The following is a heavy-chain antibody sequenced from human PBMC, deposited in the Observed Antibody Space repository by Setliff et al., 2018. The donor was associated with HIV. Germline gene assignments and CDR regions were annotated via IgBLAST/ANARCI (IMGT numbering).Heavy chain of an antibody. V-gene: IGHV3-30*02. CDR2: ILHDGSDK. CDR1: GFTFSSYG. CDR3: ARPSSSWLLGPHE. Sequence: QPGGSLRLSCVASGFTFSSYGMHWVRQAPGKGLEWVAFILHDGSDKDCSDSVKGRFTISRDNAKNSLYLQMNSLRAEDTAVYYCARPSSSWLLGPHEWGQGTLVTVSS. D-gene: IGHD6-13*01. J-gene: IGHJ4*02.